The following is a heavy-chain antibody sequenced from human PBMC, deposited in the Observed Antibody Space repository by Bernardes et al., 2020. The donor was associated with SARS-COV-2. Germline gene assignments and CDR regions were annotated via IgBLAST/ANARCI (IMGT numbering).Heavy chain of an antibody. CDR3: ARSIGAAGTYYYYGMDV. J-gene: IGHJ6*02. Sequence: CKASGYTFNGHYTHWVRQAPGQGLEWMGWINPNGGATIYAHKFQGRVTMTRDTSIRTVYMELSRLRSDDTAVYYCARSIGAAGTYYYYGMDVWGQGTTVSVSS. CDR2: INPNGGAT. D-gene: IGHD6-13*01. CDR1: GYTFNGHY. V-gene: IGHV1-2*02.